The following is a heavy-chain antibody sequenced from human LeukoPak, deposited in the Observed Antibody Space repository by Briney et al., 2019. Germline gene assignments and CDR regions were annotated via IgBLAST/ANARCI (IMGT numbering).Heavy chain of an antibody. D-gene: IGHD6-13*01. CDR2: INHSGST. Sequence: PSETLSLTCAVYGGSFSGYYWSWIRQPPGKGLEWIGEINHSGSTNYNPSLKSRVTISVDTPKNQFSLKLSSVTAADTAVYYCARGWYSSSWYSSWGQGTLVTVSS. J-gene: IGHJ4*02. CDR1: GGSFSGYY. CDR3: ARGWYSSSWYSS. V-gene: IGHV4-34*01.